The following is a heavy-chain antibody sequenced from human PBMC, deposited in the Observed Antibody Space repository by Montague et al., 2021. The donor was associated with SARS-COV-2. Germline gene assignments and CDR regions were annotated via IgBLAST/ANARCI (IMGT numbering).Heavy chain of an antibody. Sequence: SETLSLTCTVSGGSISSYYWSWIWQPPGNGLERIGHIHYTGSTNXNSSLKSRVTVSLDTSKNQFSLKLNSVTAADTAVYYCARGSYVADAFDIWGQGTMVTVSS. CDR2: IHYTGST. D-gene: IGHD3-10*02. J-gene: IGHJ3*02. V-gene: IGHV4-59*01. CDR1: GGSISSYY. CDR3: ARGSYVADAFDI.